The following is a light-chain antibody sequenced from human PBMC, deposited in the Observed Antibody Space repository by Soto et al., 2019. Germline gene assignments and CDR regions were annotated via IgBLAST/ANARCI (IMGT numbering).Light chain of an antibody. CDR3: CSYTTSSTYV. V-gene: IGLV2-14*01. CDR1: SSDVGAYNY. Sequence: QSVLTQPASVSGSPGQSITISCTGTSSDVGAYNYVSWFQQHPGKAPKLMIYDVSNRPSGVSNRFSGSKSGNTASLTISGLQAEDEADYYCCSYTTSSTYVFGIGTKDTVL. J-gene: IGLJ1*01. CDR2: DVS.